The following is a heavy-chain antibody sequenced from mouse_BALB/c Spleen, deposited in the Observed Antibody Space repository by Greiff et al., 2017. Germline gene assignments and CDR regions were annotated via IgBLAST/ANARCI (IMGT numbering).Heavy chain of an antibody. CDR2: IWAGGST. CDR3: ARSSLWYLFAY. V-gene: IGHV2-9*02. Sequence: QVQLKESGPGLVAPSQSLSITCTVSGFSLTSYGVHWVRQPPGKVLEWLGVIWAGGSTNYNSALMSRLSISKDNSKSQVFLKMNSLQTDDTAMYYCARSSLWYLFAYWGQGTLVTVSA. J-gene: IGHJ3*01. CDR1: GFSLTSYG. D-gene: IGHD2-1*01.